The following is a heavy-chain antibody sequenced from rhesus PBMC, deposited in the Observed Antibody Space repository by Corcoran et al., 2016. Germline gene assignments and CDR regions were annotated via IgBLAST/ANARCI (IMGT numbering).Heavy chain of an antibody. CDR3: ARQMVATTGFDY. Sequence: QLQLQESGPGLVKPSETLSLTCAVPGGSISSNWWSWIRQHPGKGLEWIGRISGSGGSTSYNPSLKSRVTISTDTSKNQLSLKLISVTAADTAVYYCARQMVATTGFDYWGQGVLVTVSS. V-gene: IGHV4-173*01. J-gene: IGHJ4*01. D-gene: IGHD4-4*01. CDR2: ISGSGGST. CDR1: GGSISSNW.